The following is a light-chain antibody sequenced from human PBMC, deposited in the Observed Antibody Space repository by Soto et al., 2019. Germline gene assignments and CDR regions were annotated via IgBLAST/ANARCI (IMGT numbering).Light chain of an antibody. CDR1: SSDVGGYNY. Sequence: QSVLTQPPSASGSPGQSVTISCTGTSSDVGGYNYVSWYQQHPGKAPKLMIYEVSKRPSGVPDRFSGSKSGNTASLTVSGLQAEVEADYYCSSYAGSKFGGGTKLTVL. CDR3: SSYAGSK. CDR2: EVS. J-gene: IGLJ2*01. V-gene: IGLV2-8*01.